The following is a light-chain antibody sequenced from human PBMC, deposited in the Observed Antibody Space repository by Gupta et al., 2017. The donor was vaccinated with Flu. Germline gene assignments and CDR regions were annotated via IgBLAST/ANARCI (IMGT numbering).Light chain of an antibody. Sequence: EIVLTQSPATLSLSPGERATLSCRASQSVSSYLAWYQQKPGQAPRLLIYDASNRATGIPARCSGSGAGTDVTLTISSREPEDFAIYYCQQLSNWPPMYTFGQGTKLEIK. J-gene: IGKJ2*01. CDR2: DAS. CDR1: QSVSSY. V-gene: IGKV3-11*01. CDR3: QQLSNWPPMYT.